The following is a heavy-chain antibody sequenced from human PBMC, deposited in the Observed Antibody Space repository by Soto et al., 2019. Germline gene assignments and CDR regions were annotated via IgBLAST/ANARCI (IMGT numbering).Heavy chain of an antibody. V-gene: IGHV3-49*03. CDR3: TRGTSIVVVVVATYWFDP. CDR2: IRSKAYGGTT. Sequence: EVQLVESGGGLVQPGRSLRLSCTASGFTFGDYAMSWFRQAPGKGLEWVGFIRSKAYGGTTEYAASVKGRFTISRDDSKSIAYLQMNSLKTEDTAVYYCTRGTSIVVVVVATYWFDPWGQGTLVTVSS. D-gene: IGHD2-15*01. J-gene: IGHJ5*02. CDR1: GFTFGDYA.